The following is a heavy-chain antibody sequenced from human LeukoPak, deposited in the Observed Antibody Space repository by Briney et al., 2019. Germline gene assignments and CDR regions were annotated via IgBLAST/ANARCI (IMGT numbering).Heavy chain of an antibody. CDR1: GYRFTTYW. Sequence: GESLKISCKGSGYRFTTYWISWVRQMPGKGLEGMGRIDPSDSYTKYSPSFQGHVTISPDKSFSTAYLQWTSLKASDTAMYYCARHAKAYGSSCDYWGQGTLVTVSS. D-gene: IGHD6-13*01. V-gene: IGHV5-10-1*01. CDR2: IDPSDSYT. J-gene: IGHJ4*02. CDR3: ARHAKAYGSSCDY.